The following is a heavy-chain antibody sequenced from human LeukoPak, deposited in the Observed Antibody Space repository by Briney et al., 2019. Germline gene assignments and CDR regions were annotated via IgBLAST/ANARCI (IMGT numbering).Heavy chain of an antibody. D-gene: IGHD1-1*01. CDR1: GGSFSGYY. J-gene: IGHJ3*02. CDR2: INHSGST. V-gene: IGHV4-34*01. CDR3: ARGIAKYTRGGAFDI. Sequence: PSETLSLTCAVYGGSFSGYYWSWIRQPPGKGLEWIGEINHSGSTNYNPSLKSRVTISVDTSKNQFSLKLSSVTAADTAVYYCARGIAKYTRGGAFDIWGQGTMVTVSS.